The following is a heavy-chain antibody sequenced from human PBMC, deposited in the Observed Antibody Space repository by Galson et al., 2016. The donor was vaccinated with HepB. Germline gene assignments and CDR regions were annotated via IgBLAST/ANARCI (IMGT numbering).Heavy chain of an antibody. CDR3: ASYFVQSWVGSVAFDT. V-gene: IGHV4-4*02. CDR1: GASISRNAW. J-gene: IGHJ3*02. Sequence: SETLSLTCAVSGASISRNAWWSWVRQHPGKRLEWIGEVFHSGLTYYNPSLKSRVTMSVDESKNLFSLKLMSVTAADTAVYYCASYFVQSWVGSVAFDTWGQGTLVTVSS. CDR2: VFHSGLT. D-gene: IGHD3-10*01.